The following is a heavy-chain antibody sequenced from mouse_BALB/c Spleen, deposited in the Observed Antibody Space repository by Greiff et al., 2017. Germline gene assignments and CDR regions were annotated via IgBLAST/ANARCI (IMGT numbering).Heavy chain of an antibody. CDR1: GFTFSSYY. V-gene: IGHV5-6-2*01. CDR2: INSNGGST. D-gene: IGHD2-4*01. CDR3: ARHAGYYDYDEYYAMDY. Sequence: EVQVVQSGGGLVKLGGSLKLSCAASGFTFSSYYMSWVRQTPEKRLELVAAINSNGGSTYYPDTVKGRFTISRDNAKNTLYLQMSSLKSEDTALYYCARHAGYYDYDEYYAMDYWGQGTSVTVSS. J-gene: IGHJ4*01.